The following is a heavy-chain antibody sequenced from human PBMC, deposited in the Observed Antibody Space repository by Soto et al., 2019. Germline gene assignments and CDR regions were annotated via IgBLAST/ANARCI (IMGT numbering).Heavy chain of an antibody. Sequence: PSEALCLTGGGAGGASSSSSWWSWVRQPPGKGLEWIGEIYHSGSTNSNPSLKSRVTMSVDKSKNQFSLILSSVTAADPAVYYCARDWRLFAYWAQGTLLTVSS. CDR2: IYHSGST. CDR3: ARDWRLFAY. V-gene: IGHV4-4*02. J-gene: IGHJ4*02. D-gene: IGHD6-25*01. CDR1: GGASSSSSW.